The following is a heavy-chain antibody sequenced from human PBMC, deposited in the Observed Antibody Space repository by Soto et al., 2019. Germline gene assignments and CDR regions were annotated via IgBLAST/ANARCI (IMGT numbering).Heavy chain of an antibody. Sequence: ASVKVSCXVSGYTLTELSMHWVRQAPGKGLEWMGGFDPEDGETIYAQKFQGRVTMTEDTSTDTAYMELSSLRSEDTAVYYCAAAASNIVPNWFDPWGQGTLVTVSS. V-gene: IGHV1-24*01. D-gene: IGHD2-8*01. CDR2: FDPEDGET. J-gene: IGHJ5*02. CDR3: AAAASNIVPNWFDP. CDR1: GYTLTELS.